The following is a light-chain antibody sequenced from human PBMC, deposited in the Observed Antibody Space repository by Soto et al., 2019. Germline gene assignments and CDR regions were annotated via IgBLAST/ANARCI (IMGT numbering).Light chain of an antibody. V-gene: IGKV3-11*01. CDR2: EAS. J-gene: IGKJ2*02. CDR1: QSVRNF. CDR3: QQRTNWPRGT. Sequence: EVVLTQSPATLTLSPGERATLSCRASQSVRNFLAWYQQKPGQAPRLLIYEASNRAAGIPARFSGSGSGTDFTLTISSLEPDDFGVYYCQQRTNWPRGTFGQGTKVEIK.